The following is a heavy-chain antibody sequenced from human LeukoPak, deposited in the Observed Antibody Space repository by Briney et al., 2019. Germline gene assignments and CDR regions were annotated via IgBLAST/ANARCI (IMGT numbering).Heavy chain of an antibody. CDR1: GFTFSSYG. D-gene: IGHD5-18*01. V-gene: IGHV3-23*01. CDR2: ISGSGGST. CDR3: AKGVDTAMVSTFDY. J-gene: IGHJ4*02. Sequence: GGTLRLSCAASGFTFSSYGMSWVRQAPGKGLEWVSAISGSGGSTYYADSVKGRFTISRDNSKNTLYLQMNSLRAEDTAVYYCAKGVDTAMVSTFDYWGQGTLVTVSS.